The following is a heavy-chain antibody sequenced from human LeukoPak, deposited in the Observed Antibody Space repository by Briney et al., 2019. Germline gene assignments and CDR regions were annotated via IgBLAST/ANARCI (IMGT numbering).Heavy chain of an antibody. D-gene: IGHD2-15*01. CDR3: AIHCSDGSCYEY. CDR1: GGSIGSSRFY. J-gene: IGHJ4*02. V-gene: IGHV4-39*01. Sequence: SETLSLTCTVSGGSIGSSRFYWGWLRQPPGKGLEWTGSIDYSGKTFYNPSLKSRVTISVDTSKNQFSLKLSSVTAADTAVYYCAIHCSDGSCYEYWGQGTLVTVSS. CDR2: IDYSGKT.